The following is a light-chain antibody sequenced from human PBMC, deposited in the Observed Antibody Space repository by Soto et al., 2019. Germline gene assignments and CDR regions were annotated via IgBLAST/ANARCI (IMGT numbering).Light chain of an antibody. CDR3: QHFDNLPLT. CDR2: DAS. V-gene: IGKV1-33*01. CDR1: QDINNS. J-gene: IGKJ4*01. Sequence: DIQMTQSPSSLSASVGDRVTITCQASQDINNSLNWYQQRPGEAPKLVIYDASILESGVPSRFSGSGFGTDFPFTSSSLQPEDIATYYCQHFDNLPLTFGGGTKVELK.